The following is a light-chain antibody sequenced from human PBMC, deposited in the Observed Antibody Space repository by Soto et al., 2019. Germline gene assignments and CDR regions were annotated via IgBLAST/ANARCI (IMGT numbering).Light chain of an antibody. CDR3: QQYNNWPPLT. CDR2: GAS. Sequence: EIVMTQSPATLSVSPGERATLSCRASQSVSSNLAWYQQKPGQAPRLLIYGASTRATGIPARFSGSGSGTEFTLTISSRQSEDFAVYCCQQYNNWPPLTFGPGTKVDIK. J-gene: IGKJ3*01. CDR1: QSVSSN. V-gene: IGKV3-15*01.